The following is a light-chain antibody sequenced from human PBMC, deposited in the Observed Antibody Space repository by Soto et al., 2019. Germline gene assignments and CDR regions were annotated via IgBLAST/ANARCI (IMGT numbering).Light chain of an antibody. J-gene: IGLJ1*01. Sequence: QSALTQPASVSGSPGQSITLSCTGTSSDVGGYSYVSWYQQHPGKAPKLMIYDVSNRPSGVSNRFSGSKSGNTASLTISGLQAEDEADYYCSSYTSSSLWVFGTGTKVTVL. CDR3: SSYTSSSLWV. CDR2: DVS. V-gene: IGLV2-14*01. CDR1: SSDVGGYSY.